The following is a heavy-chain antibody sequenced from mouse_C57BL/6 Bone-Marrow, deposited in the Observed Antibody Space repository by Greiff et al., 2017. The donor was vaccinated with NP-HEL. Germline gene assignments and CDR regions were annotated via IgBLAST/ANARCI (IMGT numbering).Heavy chain of an antibody. D-gene: IGHD1-1*01. CDR2: IRNKANNHAT. CDR1: GFTFSDAW. Sequence: EVKLVESGGGLVQPGGSMKLSCAASGFTFSDAWMDWVRQSPEKGLEWVAEIRNKANNHATYYAESVKGRFTISRDDSKSSVYLQMNSLRAEDTGIYYCTRRVYYYGSGGYFDVWGTGTTVTVSS. V-gene: IGHV6-6*01. J-gene: IGHJ1*03. CDR3: TRRVYYYGSGGYFDV.